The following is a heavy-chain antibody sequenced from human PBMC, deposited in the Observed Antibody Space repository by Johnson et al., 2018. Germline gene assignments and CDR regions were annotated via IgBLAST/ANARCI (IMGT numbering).Heavy chain of an antibody. V-gene: IGHV3-30-3*01. Sequence: QVQLVQSGGGVVQPGRSLRLSCAASGFTFSSYAMHWVRQAPGKGLEWVAVISYDGSNKYYADSVKGRFTISRDNSKNTLYLQMNSLRGGDTAVYYCAGDYYGSGSHGVWGKGTTVTVSS. D-gene: IGHD3-10*01. CDR2: ISYDGSNK. CDR1: GFTFSSYA. CDR3: AGDYYGSGSHGV. J-gene: IGHJ6*04.